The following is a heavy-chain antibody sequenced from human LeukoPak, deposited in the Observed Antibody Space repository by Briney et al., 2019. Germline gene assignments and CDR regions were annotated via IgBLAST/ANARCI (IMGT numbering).Heavy chain of an antibody. Sequence: SETLSLTCTVSGGSISSSSYYWGWIRQPPGKGLEWIGSIYYSGSAYYNPSLKSRVTISVDTSKNQFSLNLSSVTAADTAVYYCARATSHPDAFDICGQGTMVTVSS. V-gene: IGHV4-39*01. J-gene: IGHJ3*02. CDR3: ARATSHPDAFDI. D-gene: IGHD1-1*01. CDR1: GGSISSSSYY. CDR2: IYYSGSA.